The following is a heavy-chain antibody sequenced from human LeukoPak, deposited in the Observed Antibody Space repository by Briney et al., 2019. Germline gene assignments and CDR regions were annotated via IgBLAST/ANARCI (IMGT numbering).Heavy chain of an antibody. CDR2: IHYGGSA. V-gene: IGHV4-34*11. D-gene: IGHD3-10*01. J-gene: IGHJ4*02. Sequence: SETLSLTCAVYGGSFSGYYWSWIRQPPGKGLEWIGYIHYGGSANYNPSLKSRVTMSVDTSKNQVSLKLHSVTAADTAVYYCAREGLQDYFGSGSFDDWGQGTLVTDSS. CDR3: AREGLQDYFGSGSFDD. CDR1: GGSFSGYY.